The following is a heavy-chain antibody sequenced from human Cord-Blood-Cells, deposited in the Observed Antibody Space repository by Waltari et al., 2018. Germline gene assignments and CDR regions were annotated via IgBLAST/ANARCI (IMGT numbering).Heavy chain of an antibody. CDR1: GYSISSGYY. D-gene: IGHD5-12*01. CDR2: IYHSGST. J-gene: IGHJ4*02. Sequence: QVQLQESGPGLVKPSETLSLTCAVSGYSISSGYYWGWIRQPPGKGLGWIGSIYHSGSTYYNPSLKSRVTISVDTSKNQFSLKLSSVTAADTAVYYCARVWLRSDFDYWGQGTLVTVSS. V-gene: IGHV4-38-2*01. CDR3: ARVWLRSDFDY.